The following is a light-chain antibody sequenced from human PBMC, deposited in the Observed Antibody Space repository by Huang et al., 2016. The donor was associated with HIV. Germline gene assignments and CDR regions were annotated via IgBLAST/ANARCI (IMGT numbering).Light chain of an antibody. CDR3: LQDYNYPRT. J-gene: IGKJ1*01. CDR2: AAS. CDR1: QGIGND. V-gene: IGKV1-6*01. Sequence: AIQMTQSPSSLSASLGDRVTVTCRASQGIGNDLVWYQQKPGKAPKLLIYAASSLQSGVPSRFSGSGSGTDFTLTISSLQPEDFATYYCLQDYNYPRTFGQGTKVEIK.